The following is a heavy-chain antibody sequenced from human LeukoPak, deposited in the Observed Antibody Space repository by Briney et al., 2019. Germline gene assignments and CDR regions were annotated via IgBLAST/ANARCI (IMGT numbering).Heavy chain of an antibody. CDR3: AKDRGKAVAPTDY. J-gene: IGHJ4*02. CDR2: ISGSGGST. V-gene: IGHV3-23*02. Sequence: PGGSLRLSCAASGFTLSSYWMSWVRQAPGKGLEWVSAISGSGGSTYYGDSLKGRFTIPRDKSKTPLYLQMNGRRAEDTAVYYCAKDRGKAVAPTDYWGQGTLVTVSS. D-gene: IGHD6-19*01. CDR1: GFTLSSYW.